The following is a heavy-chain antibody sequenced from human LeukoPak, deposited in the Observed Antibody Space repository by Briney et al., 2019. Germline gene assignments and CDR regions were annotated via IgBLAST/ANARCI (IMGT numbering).Heavy chain of an antibody. Sequence: SETLSLTCTVSGGSISSSSYYCGWIRQPPGEGLEWIGSIYYTGSTYYSPSLKSRVTISADTSKNEFSLKLSSVTAADTAVYYCTSEISSASNYWGQGTLVTVSS. CDR2: IYYTGST. J-gene: IGHJ4*02. CDR1: GGSISSSSYY. D-gene: IGHD6-6*01. V-gene: IGHV4-39*01. CDR3: TSEISSASNY.